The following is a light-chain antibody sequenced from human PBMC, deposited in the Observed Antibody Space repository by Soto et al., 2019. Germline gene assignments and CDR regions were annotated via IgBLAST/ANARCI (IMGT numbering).Light chain of an antibody. Sequence: QSVLTHPASVSGSPGQSITISCTGTSSDVGAYKYVSWYQQHPGKAPKLMIYEVSNRPSGVSNRFSGSKSGNTASVTISGLQAEDEADYYCSSYTSTNTQVFGTGTKVTVL. CDR1: SSDVGAYKY. V-gene: IGLV2-14*01. CDR2: EVS. CDR3: SSYTSTNTQV. J-gene: IGLJ1*01.